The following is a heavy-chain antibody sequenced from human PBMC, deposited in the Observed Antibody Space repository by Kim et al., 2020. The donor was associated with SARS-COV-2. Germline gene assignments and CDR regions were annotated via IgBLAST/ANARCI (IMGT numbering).Heavy chain of an antibody. J-gene: IGHJ4*02. Sequence: ASVKVSCKASGYTFTSYGISWVRQAPGQGLEWMGWISAYNGNTNYAQKLQGRVTMTTDTSTSTAYMELRSLRSDDTAVYYCARAPMVRGVIIKFDYWGQGTLVTVSS. V-gene: IGHV1-18*01. CDR3: ARAPMVRGVIIKFDY. CDR2: ISAYNGNT. CDR1: GYTFTSYG. D-gene: IGHD3-10*01.